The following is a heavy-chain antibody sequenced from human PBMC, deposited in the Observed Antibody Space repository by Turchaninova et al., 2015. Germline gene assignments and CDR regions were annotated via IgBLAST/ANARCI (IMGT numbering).Heavy chain of an antibody. V-gene: IGHV5-51*01. CDR3: ATRGHPGDY. D-gene: IGHD1-14*01. J-gene: IGHJ4*02. Sequence: EVQLVQSGAEVKKPGESLKISCKASAYTFTNYWIGWVRQMPGKGLEWLGIIYPGDSDTRYSPSFHGQGTISSYKSITTAYLQRSSLKASDSGMYYCATRGHPGDYWGQGTLVTVSS. CDR2: IYPGDSDT. CDR1: AYTFTNYW.